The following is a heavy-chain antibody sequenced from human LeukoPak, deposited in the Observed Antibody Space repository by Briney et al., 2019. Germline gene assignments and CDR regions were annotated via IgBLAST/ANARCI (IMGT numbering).Heavy chain of an antibody. Sequence: GGSLRLSCAASGFTFSSYAMSWVRQAPGKGLEWVSDISGSGGSTYYADSVKGRFTISRDNSKNTVYMKMNSLRGEDTGVYYCAKDNGYFDWLFTFDYWGQGTLVTVSS. J-gene: IGHJ4*02. CDR3: AKDNGYFDWLFTFDY. V-gene: IGHV3-23*01. CDR2: ISGSGGST. CDR1: GFTFSSYA. D-gene: IGHD3-9*01.